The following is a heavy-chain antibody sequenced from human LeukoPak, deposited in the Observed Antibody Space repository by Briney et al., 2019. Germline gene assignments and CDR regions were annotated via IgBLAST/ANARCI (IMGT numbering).Heavy chain of an antibody. CDR1: GFTFSSYT. CDR3: TKDVQVGPTRGFFDF. Sequence: GGSLGLSCAASGFTFSSYTMSWVRQAPGKGLEWISVISATGFTTHHIDSVKGRFTISRDNSKSILYLQMDGLRAEDTAIYFCTKDVQVGPTRGFFDFWGQGTLVTVSS. V-gene: IGHV3-23*01. D-gene: IGHD1-26*01. J-gene: IGHJ4*03. CDR2: ISATGFTT.